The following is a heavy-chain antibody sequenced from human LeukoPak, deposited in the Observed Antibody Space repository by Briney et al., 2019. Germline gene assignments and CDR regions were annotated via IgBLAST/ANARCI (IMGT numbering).Heavy chain of an antibody. V-gene: IGHV3-7*01. CDR2: IKEDESET. CDR3: ARGHYGDYA. Sequence: GGSLRLSCAASGFTFSTYWMNWVRQAPGEGREWVAHIKEDESETYSVDSVKGRFTISRDNTKNSLYLVMSSLRAEDTPVFYFARGHYGDYAGGRGTLVTVSS. J-gene: IGHJ4*02. CDR1: GFTFSTYW. D-gene: IGHD4-17*01.